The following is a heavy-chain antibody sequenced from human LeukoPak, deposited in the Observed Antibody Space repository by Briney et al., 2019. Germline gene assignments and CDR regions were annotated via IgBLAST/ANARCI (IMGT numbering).Heavy chain of an antibody. Sequence: SETLSLTCAVSGGSFSGYYWSWIRQPPGKGLEWIGEINHSGSTNYNPSLKSRVTISVDTSKNQFSLKLSSVTAADTAVYYCASRAGLAGSYPFDYWGQGTLVTVSS. CDR1: GGSFSGYY. J-gene: IGHJ4*02. CDR2: INHSGST. D-gene: IGHD3-10*01. CDR3: ASRAGLAGSYPFDY. V-gene: IGHV4-34*01.